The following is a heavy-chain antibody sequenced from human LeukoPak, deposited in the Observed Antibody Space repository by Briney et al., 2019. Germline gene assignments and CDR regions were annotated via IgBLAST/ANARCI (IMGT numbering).Heavy chain of an antibody. CDR3: ARDPYYYDSSGYYFPPYSLQH. D-gene: IGHD3-22*01. V-gene: IGHV1-69*05. Sequence: GASVKVSCKASGGTFSSYAISWVRQAPGQGLEWMGGIIPIFGTAYYAQKFQGRVTITTDESTSTAYMELSSLRSEDTAVYYCARDPYYYDSSGYYFPPYSLQHWGQGTLVTVSS. CDR2: IIPIFGTA. J-gene: IGHJ1*01. CDR1: GGTFSSYA.